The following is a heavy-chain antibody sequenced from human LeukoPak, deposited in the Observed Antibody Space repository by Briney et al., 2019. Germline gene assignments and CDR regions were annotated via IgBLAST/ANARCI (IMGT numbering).Heavy chain of an antibody. Sequence: GASVKVSCKASGGTFSSYAISWVRQAPGQGLEWMGGIIPIFGTANYAQKFQGRVTITADKSTSTAYMELRSLRSEDTAVYYCARVPAATPNNWFDPWGQGTLVTVSS. CDR3: ARVPAATPNNWFDP. J-gene: IGHJ5*02. V-gene: IGHV1-69*06. CDR2: IIPIFGTA. D-gene: IGHD2-2*01. CDR1: GGTFSSYA.